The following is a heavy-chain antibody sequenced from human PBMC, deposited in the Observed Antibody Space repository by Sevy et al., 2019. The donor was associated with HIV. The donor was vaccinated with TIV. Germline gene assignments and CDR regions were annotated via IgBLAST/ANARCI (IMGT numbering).Heavy chain of an antibody. CDR1: GFTFSSYE. CDR3: ARESEYCSSTSCYNEAFDI. Sequence: GGSLRLSCAASGFTFSSYEMNWVRQAPGKGLEWVSYISSSGSTIYYADSAKGRFTISRDNAKNSLYLQMNSLRAEDTAVYYCARESEYCSSTSCYNEAFDIWGQGTMVTVSS. D-gene: IGHD2-2*02. V-gene: IGHV3-48*03. J-gene: IGHJ3*02. CDR2: ISSSGSTI.